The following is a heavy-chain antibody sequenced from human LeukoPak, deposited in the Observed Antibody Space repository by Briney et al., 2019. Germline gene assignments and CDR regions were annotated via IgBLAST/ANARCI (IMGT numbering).Heavy chain of an antibody. D-gene: IGHD2-8*01. CDR1: GVSITNNNYF. CDR3: ARGNGWI. CDR2: IYYSGTT. V-gene: IGHV4-39*07. Sequence: PSETLSLTCTVSGVSITNNNYFWGGIGQAPGKGLEWIGTIYYSGTTYYNPSLKSRITISVDTSKNQFSLKLSSVTAADTALYYCARGNGWIWGQGTMVTVSS. J-gene: IGHJ3*02.